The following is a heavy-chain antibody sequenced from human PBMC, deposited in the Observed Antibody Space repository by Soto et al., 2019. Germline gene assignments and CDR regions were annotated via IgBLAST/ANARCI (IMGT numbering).Heavy chain of an antibody. Sequence: GGSLRLSCAASGIPFTTPYMNWVRQAPGKGLEWVGRIKSKNVGETTDYSAPVKGRFALSRDDSRNTVSLQMDSLKSEDTAIYYCTTDNCRSSTCYLNYWGQGALVTVSS. V-gene: IGHV3-15*07. D-gene: IGHD2-2*01. J-gene: IGHJ4*02. CDR1: GIPFTTPY. CDR3: TTDNCRSSTCYLNY. CDR2: IKSKNVGETT.